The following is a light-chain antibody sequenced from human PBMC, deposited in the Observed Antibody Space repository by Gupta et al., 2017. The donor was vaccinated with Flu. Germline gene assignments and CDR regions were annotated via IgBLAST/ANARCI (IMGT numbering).Light chain of an antibody. CDR3: MQTLQTPWT. V-gene: IGKV2-28*01. Sequence: DIVLTQSPPSLPVTPGEAASIPCRSSQSLLHSYGYNYLDWYLQKPGQSPQLLIYLGSNRASGVPDRFRGSGSGTDFTLTITRVEAEDVGLYYCMQTLQTPWTFGQGTRVEI. CDR2: LGS. J-gene: IGKJ1*01. CDR1: QSLLHSYGYNY.